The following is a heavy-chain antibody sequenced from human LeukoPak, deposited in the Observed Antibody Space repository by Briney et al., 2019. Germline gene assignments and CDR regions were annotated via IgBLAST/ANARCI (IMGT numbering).Heavy chain of an antibody. J-gene: IGHJ4*02. CDR2: INGDGRTT. V-gene: IGHV3-74*01. D-gene: IGHD3-22*01. CDR3: AKTSDYYFSFDY. CDR1: GFTFSSYW. Sequence: GGSLRLSCAASGFTFSSYWMHWVRQVPGKGLVWVSRINGDGRTTSNADFVEGRFIISRDNAKNTLYQQMNSLRVEDTAAYYCAKTSDYYFSFDYWGQGSLVTVSS.